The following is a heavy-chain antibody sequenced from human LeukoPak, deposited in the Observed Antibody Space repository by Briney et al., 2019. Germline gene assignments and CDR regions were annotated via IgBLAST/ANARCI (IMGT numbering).Heavy chain of an antibody. CDR3: ARDPLRIAAAGTGGY. D-gene: IGHD6-13*01. CDR2: IRYDGSNK. J-gene: IGHJ4*02. CDR1: GFTFSSYG. V-gene: IGHV3-30*02. Sequence: GGSLRLSCAASGFTFSSYGMHWVRQAPGKGLEGVAFIRYDGSNKYYADSVKGRFTISRDNSKNTLYLQMNSLRAEDTAVYYCARDPLRIAAAGTGGYWGQGTLVTVSS.